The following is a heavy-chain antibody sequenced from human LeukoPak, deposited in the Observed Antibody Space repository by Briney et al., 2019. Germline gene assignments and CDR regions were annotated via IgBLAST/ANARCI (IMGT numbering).Heavy chain of an antibody. CDR2: IYYSGST. V-gene: IGHV4-59*01. Sequence: SETLSLTCTVSGGSISGYYWTWIRQPPGKGLGYIGYIYYSGSTNHNPSLKGRVTISVDTSKNQFSLKLSSVTAADTAVYYCARGRYTFDYWGQGTLVTVSS. J-gene: IGHJ4*02. CDR3: ARGRYTFDY. D-gene: IGHD1-1*01. CDR1: GGSISGYY.